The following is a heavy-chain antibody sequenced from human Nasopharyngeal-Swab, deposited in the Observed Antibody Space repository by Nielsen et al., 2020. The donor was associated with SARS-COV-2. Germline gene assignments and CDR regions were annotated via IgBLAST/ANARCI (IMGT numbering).Heavy chain of an antibody. D-gene: IGHD3-3*01. CDR2: ISSSSSYI. V-gene: IGHV3-21*01. Sequence: GGSLRLSCAASGFTFNNYNFNWVRQAPGKGLEWVSSISSSSSYIYYADSVKGRFTISRDNAKNSFSLQMNSLRAEDTAVYYCARDGLDYDFWSAYFMDVWGQGTTVTVSS. CDR3: ARDGLDYDFWSAYFMDV. CDR1: GFTFNNYN. J-gene: IGHJ6*02.